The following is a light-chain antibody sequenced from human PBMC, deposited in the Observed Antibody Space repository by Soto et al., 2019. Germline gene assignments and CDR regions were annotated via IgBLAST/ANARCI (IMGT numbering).Light chain of an antibody. CDR2: CAS. J-gene: IGKJ5*01. V-gene: IGKV1-39*01. CDR1: QSVSIY. Sequence: DVPMTQSPSSLSASVEDRVTLTCRASQSVSIYLNWYQQKPGKAPKLLIYCASTLQSEVPSRFSGSGSGADFTLSINTLQPEDYETYYRQQRYSTPLTFGRGTSLEI. CDR3: QQRYSTPLT.